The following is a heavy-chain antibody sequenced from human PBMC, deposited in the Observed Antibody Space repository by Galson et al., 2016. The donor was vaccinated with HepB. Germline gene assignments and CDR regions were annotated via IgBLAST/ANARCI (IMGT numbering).Heavy chain of an antibody. D-gene: IGHD6-25*01. CDR1: GFTFNNYG. CDR3: VRDRAARDTVYYYGMDV. J-gene: IGHJ6*02. CDR2: IWYDGRNK. V-gene: IGHV3-33*01. Sequence: SLRLSCAASGFTFNNYGMHWVRQAPGKGLEWVALIWYDGRNKYYADSVKGRFTISRDNSKNTLYLQMNSLRAEDTAVNYCVRDRAARDTVYYYGMDVWGQGATVTVSS.